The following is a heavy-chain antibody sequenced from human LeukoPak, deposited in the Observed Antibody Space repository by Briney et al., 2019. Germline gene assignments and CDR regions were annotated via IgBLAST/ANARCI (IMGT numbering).Heavy chain of an antibody. Sequence: GGSLRLACAASGFTLDDYAMHWLRQAPGKGLEWVSLISGNGGDTYYGDSVKGRFTISRDNSRNSLFLQMNSLRAEDTALYYCAKGRRSTSRYGAFDIWGLGTMVTVSS. V-gene: IGHV3-43*02. J-gene: IGHJ3*02. D-gene: IGHD6-13*01. CDR1: GFTLDDYA. CDR3: AKGRRSTSRYGAFDI. CDR2: ISGNGGDT.